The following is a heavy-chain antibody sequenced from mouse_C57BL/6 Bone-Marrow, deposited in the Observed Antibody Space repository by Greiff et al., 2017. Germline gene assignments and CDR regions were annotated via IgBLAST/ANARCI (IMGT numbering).Heavy chain of an antibody. CDR1: GYTFTSYW. CDR2: IYPSDSET. D-gene: IGHD1-1*01. CDR3: ARFDTTVVEVDY. V-gene: IGHV1-61*01. Sequence: QVQLQQSGAELVRPGSSVKLSCKASGYTFTSYWMDWVKQRPGQGLEWIGNIYPSDSETHYNQKFKDKATLTVDKSSSTAYMQLSSLTSEDSAVYYCARFDTTVVEVDYWGQGTTLTVSS. J-gene: IGHJ2*01.